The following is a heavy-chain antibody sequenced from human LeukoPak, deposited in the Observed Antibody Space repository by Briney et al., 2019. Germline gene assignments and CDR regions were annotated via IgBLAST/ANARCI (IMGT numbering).Heavy chain of an antibody. CDR3: AKIPTVTTYFDY. J-gene: IGHJ4*02. V-gene: IGHV3-23*01. Sequence: GGSLRLSCAASGFTFSSYAMSWVRQAPGKGLEWVSAISGSGGSTYYADSVKGRFTIPRDNSKNTLYLQMNSLRAEDTAVYYCAKIPTVTTYFDYWGQGTLVTVSS. CDR2: ISGSGGST. D-gene: IGHD4-17*01. CDR1: GFTFSSYA.